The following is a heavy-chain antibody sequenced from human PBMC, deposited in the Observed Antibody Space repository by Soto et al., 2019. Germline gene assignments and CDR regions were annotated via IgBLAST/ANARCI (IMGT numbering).Heavy chain of an antibody. Sequence: SETLSLTCAVYGGSFSGYYWSWIRQPPGKGLEWIGEINHSGSTNYNPSLKSRVTISVDPSRNQFSLDLSSVTAADSAVYYCARQRAWYGEWAYDIWGQGTMVTVSS. CDR1: GGSFSGYY. CDR3: ARQRAWYGEWAYDI. V-gene: IGHV4-34*01. D-gene: IGHD3-10*01. J-gene: IGHJ3*02. CDR2: INHSGST.